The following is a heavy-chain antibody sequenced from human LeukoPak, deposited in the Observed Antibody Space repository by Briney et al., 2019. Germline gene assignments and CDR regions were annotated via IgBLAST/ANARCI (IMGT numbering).Heavy chain of an antibody. J-gene: IGHJ4*02. Sequence: PSETLSLICTVSGGSISSYYWSWIRQPPGKGLEWIGYIYYSGSNNYNPSLKSRVTISVDTSKNQFSLKLSSVTAADTAVYYCARRYSSGWYYFDYWGQGTLVTVSS. CDR2: IYYSGSN. V-gene: IGHV4-59*08. CDR1: GGSISSYY. D-gene: IGHD6-19*01. CDR3: ARRYSSGWYYFDY.